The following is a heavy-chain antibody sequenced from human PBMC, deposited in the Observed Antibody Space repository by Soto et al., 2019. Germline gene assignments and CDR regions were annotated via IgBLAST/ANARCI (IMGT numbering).Heavy chain of an antibody. CDR1: GFTFGIYS. V-gene: IGHV3-48*02. J-gene: IGHJ5*02. D-gene: IGHD2-15*01. CDR3: ARGDRFRCSGDRCFSDGLFLS. CDR2: INGSSSTM. Sequence: EVQLVESGGGLVQRGGSLRLSCAASGFTFGIYSMNWVRQAPGKGLEWISYINGSSSTMYYADSVKGRFIISRDHAVNSLYLQMNSLRDADTAVYYCARGDRFRCSGDRCFSDGLFLSWGQGTLVTVSS.